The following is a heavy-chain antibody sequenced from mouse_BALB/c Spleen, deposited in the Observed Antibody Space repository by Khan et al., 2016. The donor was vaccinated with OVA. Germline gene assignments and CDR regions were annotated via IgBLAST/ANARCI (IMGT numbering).Heavy chain of an antibody. CDR2: INPTSGYT. CDR3: ARDRIDY. J-gene: IGHJ2*01. V-gene: IGHV1-7*01. Sequence: QVRLQQSGAEQAKPGASVKMSCKTSGYTFSSYWMHWVKQRPGQGLEWIGYINPTSGYTEYNEKFKDKATLSADKSSSTAYMQLTSPTSEDSAVYYCARDRIDYWGQGTTLTVSS. CDR1: GYTFSSYW.